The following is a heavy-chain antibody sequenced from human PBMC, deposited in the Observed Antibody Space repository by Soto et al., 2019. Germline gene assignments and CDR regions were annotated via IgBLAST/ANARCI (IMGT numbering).Heavy chain of an antibody. CDR1: GFTFSNYW. J-gene: IGHJ4*02. V-gene: IGHV3-48*04. CDR2: ISSSGSTA. Sequence: GGSLRLSCAASGFTFSNYWMTWVRQAPGRGLEWISYISSSGSTAYYASSVEGRFTISRDNANNSVYLQMDSLRAEDTALYYCTRAAWFPYLSFYWGQGALVTVSS. CDR3: TRAAWFPYLSFY. D-gene: IGHD3-10*01.